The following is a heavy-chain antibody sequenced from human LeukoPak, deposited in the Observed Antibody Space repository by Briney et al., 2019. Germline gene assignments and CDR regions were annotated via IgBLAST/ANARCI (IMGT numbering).Heavy chain of an antibody. J-gene: IGHJ4*02. CDR1: GYSFTSYW. Sequence: GESLKISCKGSGYSFTSYWISWVRQMPGKGLEWMGRIDPSDSYTNYSPSFQGHVTISADKSISTAYLQWSSLEASDTAMYYCARPSSGWYVLDYWGQGTLVTVSS. CDR2: IDPSDSYT. D-gene: IGHD6-19*01. CDR3: ARPSSGWYVLDY. V-gene: IGHV5-10-1*01.